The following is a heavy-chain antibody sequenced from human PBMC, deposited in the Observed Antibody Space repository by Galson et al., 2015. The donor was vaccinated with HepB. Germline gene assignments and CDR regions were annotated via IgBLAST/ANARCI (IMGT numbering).Heavy chain of an antibody. V-gene: IGHV3-72*01. Sequence: SLRLSCAVSGFTFSDHYVDWVRQAPGKGLEWVGRSRNKAKGCSTAYAASVKGRFTVSRDGSKNSVFLQMNSLRSEDTAVYYCARSEVTTVVTDFDSWGQGTLVTVSS. CDR1: GFTFSDHY. J-gene: IGHJ4*02. CDR3: ARSEVTTVVTDFDS. D-gene: IGHD4-23*01. CDR2: SRNKAKGCST.